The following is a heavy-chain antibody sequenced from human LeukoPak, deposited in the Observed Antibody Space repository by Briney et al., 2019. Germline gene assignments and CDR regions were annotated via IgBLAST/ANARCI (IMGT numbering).Heavy chain of an antibody. V-gene: IGHV4-4*07. Sequence: PSETLSLTCTVSGGSISSYYWSWIRQPAGKGLEWIGRIYTSGSTNYNPSLKSRVTMSVDTSKNQFSLKLSSMTAADTAVYYCARENLAAAGTRGGYYYYYYMDVWGKGTTVTVSS. D-gene: IGHD6-13*01. CDR1: GGSISSYY. CDR2: IYTSGST. CDR3: ARENLAAAGTRGGYYYYYYMDV. J-gene: IGHJ6*03.